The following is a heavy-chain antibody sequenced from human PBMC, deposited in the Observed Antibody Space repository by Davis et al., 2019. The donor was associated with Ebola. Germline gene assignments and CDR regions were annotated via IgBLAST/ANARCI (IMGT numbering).Heavy chain of an antibody. CDR1: GGTFSSYA. CDR3: ARVRAALYNWFDP. Sequence: AASVKVSCKASGGTFSSYAISWVRQAPGQGLEWMGRIIPILGIANYAQKFQGRVTITADKSTSTANMELRSLRSDDTAVYYCARVRAALYNWFDPWGQGTLVTVSS. CDR2: IIPILGIA. V-gene: IGHV1-69*04. J-gene: IGHJ5*02. D-gene: IGHD6-13*01.